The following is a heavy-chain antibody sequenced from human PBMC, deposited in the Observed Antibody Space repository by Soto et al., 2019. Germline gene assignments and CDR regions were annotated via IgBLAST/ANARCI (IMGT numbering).Heavy chain of an antibody. CDR1: GYTFSSYA. V-gene: IGHV3-23*01. D-gene: IGHD6-13*01. CDR3: AKGIAARGYYYYGMDV. CDR2: ISGSGGST. J-gene: IGHJ6*01. Sequence: PGRSLKISCAASGYTFSSYAMIWVLQAPGKGLEWVSAISGSGGSTYYADSVKGRFTISRDNSKNTLYLQMNSLRAEDTAVYYCAKGIAARGYYYYGMDVWGQGTTVTVSS.